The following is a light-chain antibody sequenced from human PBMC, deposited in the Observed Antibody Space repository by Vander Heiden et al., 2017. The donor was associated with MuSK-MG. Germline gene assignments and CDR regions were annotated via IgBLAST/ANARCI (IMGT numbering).Light chain of an antibody. J-gene: IGKJ1*01. CDR1: QSVSSTH. CDR3: QQDGTSPWT. CDR2: GAS. V-gene: IGKV3-20*01. Sequence: DIVFTQSPGTLSLSPGERATLSCRVSQSVSSTHLAWYQQKPGQAPRLLIYGASNRAAGIPDRFSGSGSETDFTLTISSLEPEDFAVYYCQQDGTSPWTFGQGTKVEIK.